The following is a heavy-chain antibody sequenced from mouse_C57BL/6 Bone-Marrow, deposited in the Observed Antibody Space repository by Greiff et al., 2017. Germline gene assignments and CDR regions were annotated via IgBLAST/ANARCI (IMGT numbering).Heavy chain of an antibody. CDR3: ARRRGLSYDYIRGAMDY. J-gene: IGHJ4*01. CDR2: ILPGSGST. V-gene: IGHV1-9*01. Sequence: QVQLQQSGAELMKPGASVKLSCKATGYTFTGYWIEWVKQRPGHGLEWIGEILPGSGSTNYNEKFKGKATFTADTSSNTAYMQLSSLTTEDSAIYYCARRRGLSYDYIRGAMDYWGQGTSVTVSS. CDR1: GYTFTGYW. D-gene: IGHD2-4*01.